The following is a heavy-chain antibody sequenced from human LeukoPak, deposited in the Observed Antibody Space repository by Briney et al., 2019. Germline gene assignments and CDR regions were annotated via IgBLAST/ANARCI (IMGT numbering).Heavy chain of an antibody. Sequence: GESLKISCKGSGYSFTSYRIGWVRQMPGKGLEWMGIIYPGDSDTRYSPSFQGQVTISTDKSISTAYLQWSSLKASDTAMYYCARQQLVQGDAFDIWGQGTMVTVSS. J-gene: IGHJ3*02. V-gene: IGHV5-51*01. CDR1: GYSFTSYR. CDR3: ARQQLVQGDAFDI. CDR2: IYPGDSDT. D-gene: IGHD6-13*01.